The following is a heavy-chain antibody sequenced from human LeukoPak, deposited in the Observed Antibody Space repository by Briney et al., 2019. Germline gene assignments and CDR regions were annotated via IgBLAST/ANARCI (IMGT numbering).Heavy chain of an antibody. V-gene: IGHV4-34*01. CDR3: AGEAQGRGY. J-gene: IGHJ4*02. CDR2: INHSGST. D-gene: IGHD2-15*01. Sequence: SETLSLTCAVSGGSFSGYYWSWIRQPPGKGLEWIWEINHSGSTKYNPSLKSRVTISVDTTKNQFSLKLSSVTAANKTVYYCAGEAQGRGYWGQETLVTVSS. CDR1: GGSFSGYY.